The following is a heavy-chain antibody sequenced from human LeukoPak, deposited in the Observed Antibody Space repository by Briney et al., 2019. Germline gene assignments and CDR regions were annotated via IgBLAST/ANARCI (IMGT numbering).Heavy chain of an antibody. V-gene: IGHV3-15*01. CDR2: IKSKTEGGTA. D-gene: IGHD3-10*01. CDR1: GFTFSNAW. J-gene: IGHJ6*03. CDR3: STQSSVDYYYYYMDV. Sequence: GGSLRLSCTASGFTFSNAWMNWVRQAPGKGLEWVGRIKSKTEGGTADYVAPVEGRFTISRDDSKNTLFLQMNSLTTEDTAVYYCSTQSSVDYYYYYMDVWGKGTTVTVSS.